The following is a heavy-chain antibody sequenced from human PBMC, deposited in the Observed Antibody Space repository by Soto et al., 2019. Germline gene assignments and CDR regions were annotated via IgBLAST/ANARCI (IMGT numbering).Heavy chain of an antibody. J-gene: IGHJ6*02. CDR2: ISGSGGSK. Sequence: PGGSLRLSCAASGFTFSSYDMIWVRQAPGKXLXXVSAISGSGGSKYYADSVKGRFTIYRDNSKNTLYLQMNSLRAEETAVYYCAKFMVRGVIITDYYYYGMDVWGQGTTVTVSS. CDR1: GFTFSSYD. CDR3: AKFMVRGVIITDYYYYGMDV. D-gene: IGHD3-10*01. V-gene: IGHV3-23*01.